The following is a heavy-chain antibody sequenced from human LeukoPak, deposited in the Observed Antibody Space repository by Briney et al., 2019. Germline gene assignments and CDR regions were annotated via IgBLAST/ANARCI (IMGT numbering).Heavy chain of an antibody. V-gene: IGHV4-39*07. Sequence: PSETLSLTCTVSGGSISSSSYYWGWIRQPPGEGLEWIGSIYYSGSTYYNPSLKSRVTISVDTSKNQFSLKLSSVTAADTAVYYCARLEGGYCSGGSCYPPGIDYWGQGTLVTVSS. CDR3: ARLEGGYCSGGSCYPPGIDY. CDR1: GGSISSSSYY. D-gene: IGHD2-15*01. J-gene: IGHJ4*02. CDR2: IYYSGST.